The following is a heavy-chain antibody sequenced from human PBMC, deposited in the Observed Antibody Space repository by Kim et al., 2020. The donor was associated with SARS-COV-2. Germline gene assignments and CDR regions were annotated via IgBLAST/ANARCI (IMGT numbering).Heavy chain of an antibody. CDR3: ARIVGATRVVGY. V-gene: IGHV4-39*01. J-gene: IGHJ4*02. D-gene: IGHD1-26*01. Sequence: YNTPSLKSRVTISVDTSNNQFSLKLSSVPAADTAVYYCARIVGATRVVGYWGQGTLVTVSS.